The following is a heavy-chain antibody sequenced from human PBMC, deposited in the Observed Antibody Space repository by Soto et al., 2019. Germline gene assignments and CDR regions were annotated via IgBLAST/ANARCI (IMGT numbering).Heavy chain of an antibody. D-gene: IGHD6-19*01. Sequence: VGSLRLSCVASGFSFSSYSFHWIRQAPGKGLKWVSLISYDGIRKNYEDSVKGRFTISRDSSKNTVYLQMNSLRSDDTAVYYCARSIAVAGLDYWGQGTLVTVSS. V-gene: IGHV3-30-3*01. CDR2: ISYDGIRK. CDR1: GFSFSSYS. CDR3: ARSIAVAGLDY. J-gene: IGHJ4*02.